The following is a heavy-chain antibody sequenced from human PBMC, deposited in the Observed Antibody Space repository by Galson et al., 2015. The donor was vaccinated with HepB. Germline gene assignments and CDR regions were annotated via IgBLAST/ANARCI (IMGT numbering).Heavy chain of an antibody. D-gene: IGHD3-9*01. V-gene: IGHV4-34*01. Sequence: SETLSLTCTVYGGSFSGYYWSWIRQPPGKGLEWIGEINHSGSTNYNPSLKSRVTISVDTSKNQFPLKLSSVTAADTAVYYCATSDILTAPRKRIAHWGQGTLVTVSS. CDR1: GGSFSGYY. CDR3: ATSDILTAPRKRIAH. CDR2: INHSGST. J-gene: IGHJ4*02.